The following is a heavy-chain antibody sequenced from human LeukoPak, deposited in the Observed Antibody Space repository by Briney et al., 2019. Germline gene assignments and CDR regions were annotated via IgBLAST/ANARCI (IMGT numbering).Heavy chain of an antibody. CDR2: INTSGSST. J-gene: IGHJ4*02. V-gene: IGHV3-74*01. D-gene: IGHD3-22*01. CDR1: GFTFSSYW. CDR3: AREGDSSGYSIDY. Sequence: PGGSLRLSCAASGFTFSSYWMHWVRHAPGKGLVWVSRINTSGSSTSYADSVKGRFTISRDNAKNTLYLQMNSLRAEDTAVYYCAREGDSSGYSIDYWGQGTLVTVSS.